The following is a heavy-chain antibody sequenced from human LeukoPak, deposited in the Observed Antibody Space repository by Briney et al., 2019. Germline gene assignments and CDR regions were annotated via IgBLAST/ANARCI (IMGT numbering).Heavy chain of an antibody. V-gene: IGHV7-4-1*02. D-gene: IGHD6-19*01. J-gene: IGHJ4*02. CDR3: ARVDSSGCYMDFDY. CDR2: INTNTGNP. CDR1: GYTFTSYA. Sequence: ASVKVSCKAAGYTFTSYAMNWVRQAPGQGLEWMGWINTNTGNPTYAQGFTGRFVFSLDTSVSTAYLQISSLKAEDTAVYYCARVDSSGCYMDFDYWGQGTLVNVSS.